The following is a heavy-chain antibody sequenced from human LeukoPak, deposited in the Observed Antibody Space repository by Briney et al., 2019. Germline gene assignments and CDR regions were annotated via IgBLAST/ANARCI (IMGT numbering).Heavy chain of an antibody. D-gene: IGHD6-13*01. J-gene: IGHJ4*02. CDR2: IYTGGST. Sequence: GGSLRLSCAASGFTVSSNYMSWVRQAPGKGLEWVSVIYTGGSTYYADSVKGRFTISRDNSKNTLYLQMNSLRAEDTAVYYCARGHYSSSWYFFDYWGQGTLVTVSS. CDR1: GFTVSSNY. V-gene: IGHV3-53*01. CDR3: ARGHYSSSWYFFDY.